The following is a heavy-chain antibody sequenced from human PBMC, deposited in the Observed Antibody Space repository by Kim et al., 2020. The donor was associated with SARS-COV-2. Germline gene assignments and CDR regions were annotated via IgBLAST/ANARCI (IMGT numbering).Heavy chain of an antibody. J-gene: IGHJ4*02. V-gene: IGHV3-23*01. CDR2: ISGSGGST. CDR3: ASLYDYIWGSYRYFDY. D-gene: IGHD3-16*02. Sequence: GGSLRLSCAASGFTFSSYAMSWVRQAPGKGLEWVSAISGSGGSTYYADSVKGRFTISRDNSKNTLYLQMNSLRAEDTAVYYCASLYDYIWGSYRYFDYWGQGTLVTVSS. CDR1: GFTFSSYA.